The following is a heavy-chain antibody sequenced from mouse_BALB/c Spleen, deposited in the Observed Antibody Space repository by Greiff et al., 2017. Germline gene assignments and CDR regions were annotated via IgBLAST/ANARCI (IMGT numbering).Heavy chain of an antibody. D-gene: IGHD1-1*01. CDR2: IYPSDSYT. CDR1: GYTFTSYW. Sequence: VQLQQPGAELVRPGASVKLSCKASGYTFTSYWINWVKQRPGQGLEWIGNIYPSDSYTNYNQKFKDKATLTVDKSSSTAYMQLSSPTSEDSAVYYCTTITTVVATDYWYFDVWGAGTTVTVSS. CDR3: TTITTVVATDYWYFDV. V-gene: IGHV1-69*02. J-gene: IGHJ1*01.